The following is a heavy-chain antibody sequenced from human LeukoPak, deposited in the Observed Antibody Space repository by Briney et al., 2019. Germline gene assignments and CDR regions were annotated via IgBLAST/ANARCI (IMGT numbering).Heavy chain of an antibody. CDR3: ARDLGIYGVYAFDI. Sequence: SETLSLTCTVSGGSISSYYWSWIRQPPGKGLEWIGYIYYSGSTNYNPSLKSRVTISVDTSKNQFSLKLSSVTAADTAVYYCARDLGIYGVYAFDIWGQGTMVTVSS. D-gene: IGHD4-17*01. J-gene: IGHJ3*02. V-gene: IGHV4-59*01. CDR1: GGSISSYY. CDR2: IYYSGST.